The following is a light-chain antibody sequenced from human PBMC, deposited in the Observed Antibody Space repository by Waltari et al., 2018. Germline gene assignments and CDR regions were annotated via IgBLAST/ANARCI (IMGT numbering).Light chain of an antibody. CDR2: GAS. CDR1: QSVSSNY. V-gene: IGKV3-20*01. CDR3: QQYGNSPHT. Sequence: EIVLTPSPGTLSLSPGERATLSCRASQSVSSNYLAWYQQRPGQAPSLLIHGASSRATGIPDRFSGSGSGTDFTLTISRLEPEDFAVYFCQQYGNSPHTFGQGTKLEIK. J-gene: IGKJ2*01.